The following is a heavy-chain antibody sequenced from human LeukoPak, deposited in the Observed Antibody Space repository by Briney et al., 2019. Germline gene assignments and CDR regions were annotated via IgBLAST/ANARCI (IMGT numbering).Heavy chain of an antibody. V-gene: IGHV3-23*03. CDR2: IYSGGST. CDR1: GFTFSSYA. CDR3: AKASAMIVVVSKYFDY. D-gene: IGHD3-22*01. J-gene: IGHJ4*02. Sequence: PGGSLRLSCAASGFTFSSYAMSWVRQAPGKGLEWVSFIYSGGSTYYADSVKGRFTISRDNSKNTLYLQMNSLRAEDTAVYYCAKASAMIVVVSKYFDYWGQGTLVTVSS.